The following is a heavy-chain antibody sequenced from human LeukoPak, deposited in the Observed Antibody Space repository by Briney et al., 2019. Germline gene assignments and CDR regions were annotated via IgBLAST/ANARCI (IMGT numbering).Heavy chain of an antibody. V-gene: IGHV3-9*01. CDR2: VSWNSGTI. D-gene: IGHD3-22*01. J-gene: IGHJ4*02. CDR1: GFTFDDYA. Sequence: PGGSLRLSCAASGFTFDDYAMHWVRQAPGQGLEWVSGVSWNSGTIGYADSAKGRFTISRDNAKNSLYLQMNSLRVEDTAVYYCARGGYYSTCAYWGQGTLVTVSS. CDR3: ARGGYYSTCAY.